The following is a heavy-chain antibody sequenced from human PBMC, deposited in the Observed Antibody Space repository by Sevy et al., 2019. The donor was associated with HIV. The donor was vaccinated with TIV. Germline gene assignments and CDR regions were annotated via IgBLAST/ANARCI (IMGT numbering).Heavy chain of an antibody. D-gene: IGHD2-21*01. CDR3: AREVVIPHYSWFDP. Sequence: QASETLSLTCSVSGVSITSDNYYWSWIRQHPGKGLEWIGYISYSGSTYYNPSLKSRVTTSVDTSKNQISLKLSSVTAADTAVYYCAREVVIPHYSWFDPWGQGTLVTVSS. V-gene: IGHV4-31*03. CDR2: ISYSGST. CDR1: GVSITSDNYY. J-gene: IGHJ5*02.